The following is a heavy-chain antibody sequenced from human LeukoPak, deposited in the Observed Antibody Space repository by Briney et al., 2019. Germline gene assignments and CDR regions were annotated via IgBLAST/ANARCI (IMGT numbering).Heavy chain of an antibody. CDR2: ISYNGRT. CDR3: ARRPGNWFDP. Sequence: SETLSLTCTVSSGSISSSTYYWGWIRQPPGKGLEWIGDISYNGRTNYTPSLKSRVTISVDTSKNQFSLKLSSVTAADTAVYYCARRPGNWFDPWGQGTLVTVSS. CDR1: SGSISSSTYY. V-gene: IGHV4-39*01. J-gene: IGHJ5*02.